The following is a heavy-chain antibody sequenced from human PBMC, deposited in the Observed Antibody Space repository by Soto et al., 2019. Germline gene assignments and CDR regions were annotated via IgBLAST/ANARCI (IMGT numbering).Heavy chain of an antibody. J-gene: IGHJ4*02. D-gene: IGHD3-22*01. V-gene: IGHV5-10-1*01. CDR1: GYSFAGYW. CDR3: ARQIYDSDTGPNFQYYFDS. Sequence: GESLKISCKGSGYSFAGYWITWVRQKPGEGLEWMGRIDPSDSQTYYSPSFRGHVTISVTKSITTVFLQWSSLRASDTAMYYCARQIYDSDTGPNFQYYFDSWGQGTPVTVSS. CDR2: IDPSDSQT.